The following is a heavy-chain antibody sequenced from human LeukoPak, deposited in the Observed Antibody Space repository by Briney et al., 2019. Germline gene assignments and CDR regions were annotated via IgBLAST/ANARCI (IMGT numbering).Heavy chain of an antibody. CDR3: ARRRSGNSYVDY. Sequence: SETLSLTCTVSGGSISSSSYYWGWIRQPPGKGLEWIGSIYYSGSTYYNPSLKSRATISVDTSKNQFSLRLNSVTAADTAVYYCARRRSGNSYVDYWGQGTLVTVSS. CDR2: IYYSGST. D-gene: IGHD5-18*01. V-gene: IGHV4-39*01. J-gene: IGHJ4*02. CDR1: GGSISSSSYY.